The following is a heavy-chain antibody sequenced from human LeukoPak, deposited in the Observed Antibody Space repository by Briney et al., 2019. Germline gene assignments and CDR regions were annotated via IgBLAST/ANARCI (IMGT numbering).Heavy chain of an antibody. CDR3: VRDGEGLAISVNYWFDL. J-gene: IGHJ5*02. D-gene: IGHD3-10*01. Sequence: ASVKVSCKASGYTFTSYDINWVRQATGQGLEWMGWMNPNNGNTGYAQTFQGRVTMTRDTFTSTAYMELRSLTSEDTAVYYCVRDGEGLAISVNYWFDLWGQGTLVTVSS. CDR2: MNPNNGNT. CDR1: GYTFTSYD. V-gene: IGHV1-8*01.